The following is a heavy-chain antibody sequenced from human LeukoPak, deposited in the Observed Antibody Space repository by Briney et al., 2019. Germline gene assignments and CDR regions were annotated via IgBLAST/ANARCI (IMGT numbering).Heavy chain of an antibody. Sequence: ASVKVSCKASGYTFTSYDINWVRQATGQGLEWMGWMNPNSGNTGYAQKFQGRVTMTRDTSISTAYMELSRLRSDDTAVYYCARADPIMVDFDYWGQGTLVTVSS. J-gene: IGHJ4*02. V-gene: IGHV1-8*01. D-gene: IGHD2-8*01. CDR2: MNPNSGNT. CDR3: ARADPIMVDFDY. CDR1: GYTFTSYD.